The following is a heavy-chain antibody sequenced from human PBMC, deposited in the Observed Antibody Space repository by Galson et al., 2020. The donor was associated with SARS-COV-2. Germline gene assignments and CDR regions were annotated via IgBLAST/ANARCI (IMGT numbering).Heavy chain of an antibody. D-gene: IGHD3-16*01. CDR2: ISYDGSNK. CDR3: AKERYLGAFDI. J-gene: IGHJ3*02. Sequence: TGGSLRLSCAASGFTFSSYGMHWVRQAPGKGLEWVAVISYDGSNKYYADSVKGRFTISRDNSKNTLYLQMNSLRAEDTAVYYCAKERYLGAFDIWGQGTMVTVSS. CDR1: GFTFSSYG. V-gene: IGHV3-30*18.